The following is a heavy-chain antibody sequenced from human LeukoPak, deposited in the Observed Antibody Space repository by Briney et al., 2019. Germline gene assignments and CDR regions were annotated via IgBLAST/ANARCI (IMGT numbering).Heavy chain of an antibody. Sequence: ASVKVSCKASGGTFSSYAISWVRQAPGQGLEWMGGIIPIFGTANYAQKFQGRVTITADESTSTAYMELSSLRSEDTAVYYCARGSWYYGSGSYYNWFDPWGQGTLVTVSS. CDR2: IIPIFGTA. CDR1: GGTFSSYA. D-gene: IGHD3-10*01. CDR3: ARGSWYYGSGSYYNWFDP. J-gene: IGHJ5*02. V-gene: IGHV1-69*13.